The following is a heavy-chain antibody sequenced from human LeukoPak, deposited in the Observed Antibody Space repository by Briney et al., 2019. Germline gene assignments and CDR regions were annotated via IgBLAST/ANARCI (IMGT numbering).Heavy chain of an antibody. CDR3: AKERAYYYGSGSYGYYMDV. CDR1: GGSFSGYY. Sequence: SETLSLTCAVYGGSFSGYYWSWIRQPPGKGLEWIGEINHSGSTNYNPSLKSRVTISVDTSKNQFSLKLSSVTAADTAVYYCAKERAYYYGSGSYGYYMDVWGQGTMVTVSS. CDR2: INHSGST. V-gene: IGHV4-34*01. J-gene: IGHJ3*01. D-gene: IGHD3-10*01.